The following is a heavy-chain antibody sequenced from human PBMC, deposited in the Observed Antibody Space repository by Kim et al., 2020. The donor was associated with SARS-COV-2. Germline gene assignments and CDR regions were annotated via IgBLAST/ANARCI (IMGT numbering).Heavy chain of an antibody. V-gene: IGHV3-15*01. J-gene: IGHJ4*02. D-gene: IGHD5-12*01. CDR1: GFSFSNAW. CDR2: ICSQTDGGKT. CDR3: TTESGKKDLGATTHYSFDN. Sequence: GGSLRLSCAASGFSFSNAWMTWVRQAPGKGLEWVARICSQTDGGKTDYAAPVEGRFTISRDDSKNTLYLQMNSLKMEDTAVYYCTTESGKKDLGATTHYSFDNWGQGTMVTVSS.